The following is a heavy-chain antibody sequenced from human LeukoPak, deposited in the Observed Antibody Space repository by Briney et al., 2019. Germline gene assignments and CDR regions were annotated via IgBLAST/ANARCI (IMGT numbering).Heavy chain of an antibody. J-gene: IGHJ5*02. CDR3: ARANMVRGVGLFFDRNWFDP. V-gene: IGHV1-2*02. CDR1: GYTFTGYY. CDR2: INPNSGGT. Sequence: ASVKVSCKASGYTFTGYYMHWVRQAPGQGLEWMGWINPNSGGTNYAQKFQGRVTMTRDTSISTAYMEPSRLRSDDTAVYYCARANMVRGVGLFFDRNWFDPWAREPWSPSPQ. D-gene: IGHD3-10*01.